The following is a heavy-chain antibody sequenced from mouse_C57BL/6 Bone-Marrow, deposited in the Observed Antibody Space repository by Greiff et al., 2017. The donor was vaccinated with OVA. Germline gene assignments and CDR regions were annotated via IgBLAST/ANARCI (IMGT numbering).Heavy chain of an antibody. Sequence: EVQLQQSGPELVKPGASVKIPCKASGYTFTDYNMDWVKQSHGKSLEWIGDINPNNGGTIYNQKFKGKATLTVDKSSSTAYMELRSLTSEDTAVYYCARGDYGSSYCYWYFDVWGTGTTVTVSS. J-gene: IGHJ1*03. V-gene: IGHV1-18*01. CDR1: GYTFTDYN. D-gene: IGHD1-1*01. CDR3: ARGDYGSSYCYWYFDV. CDR2: INPNNGGT.